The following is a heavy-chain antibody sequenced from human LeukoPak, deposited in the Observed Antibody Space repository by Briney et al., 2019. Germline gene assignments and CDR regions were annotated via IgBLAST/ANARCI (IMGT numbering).Heavy chain of an antibody. D-gene: IGHD1-7*01. V-gene: IGHV4-59*08. CDR1: GGSLRSAY. CDR3: ARAKSGTTWGGTFDI. J-gene: IGHJ3*02. CDR2: IHHSGST. Sequence: SETLSLTCNVSGGSLRSAYWSWIRQPPGKGLEYIGYIHHSGSTDYSPFLRSRVTISVDTSKNQFSLNLRSVTAADTALYYCARAKSGTTWGGTFDIWGQGTMVAVSS.